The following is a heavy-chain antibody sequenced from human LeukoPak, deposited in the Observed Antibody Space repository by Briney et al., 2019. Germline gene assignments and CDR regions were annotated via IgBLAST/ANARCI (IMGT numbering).Heavy chain of an antibody. V-gene: IGHV1-24*01. CDR2: FDPEDGET. D-gene: IGHD5-24*01. Sequence: ASVKVSCTVSGYTLTELSMHWVRQAPGKGLEWMGGFDPEDGETIYAQKFQGRVTMTEDTSTDTAYMELSSLRSEDTAVYYCATFARRAYYFDYWGQGTLVTVSS. CDR1: GYTLTELS. J-gene: IGHJ4*02. CDR3: ATFARRAYYFDY.